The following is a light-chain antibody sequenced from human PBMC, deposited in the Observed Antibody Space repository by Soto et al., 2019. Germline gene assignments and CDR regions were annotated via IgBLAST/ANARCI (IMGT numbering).Light chain of an antibody. Sequence: DVVMTQCPLSLPGTLGQPASISCRSNQILVHSDGIAYFSWFQQRPGRSPRLLIFATSRRATDIPDRFSGSGSGTDFTLAIRRLEPEDFAVYYCHQFGYSPRTFGQGTKVDIK. V-gene: IGKV2-30*02. CDR1: QILVHSDGIAY. CDR2: ATS. J-gene: IGKJ1*01. CDR3: HQFGYSPRT.